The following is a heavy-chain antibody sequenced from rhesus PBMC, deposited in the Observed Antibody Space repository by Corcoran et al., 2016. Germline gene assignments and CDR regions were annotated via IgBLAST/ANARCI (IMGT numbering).Heavy chain of an antibody. CDR1: GGSFSGYY. Sequence: QVQLQESGPGLVKPSETLSLTCAVSGGSFSGYYWGWIRQPPGKGLEWIGYIRRRSGSTDYLPSLKRRVTISPDTSKNQFALKLSSVTAADTAVYYCARDRTNLHFDYWGQGVLVTVSS. CDR2: IRRRSGST. D-gene: IGHD2-15*01. V-gene: IGHV4-165*01. J-gene: IGHJ4*01. CDR3: ARDRTNLHFDY.